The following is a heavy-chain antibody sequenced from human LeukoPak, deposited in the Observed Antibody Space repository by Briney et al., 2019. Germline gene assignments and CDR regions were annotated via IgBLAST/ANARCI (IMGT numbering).Heavy chain of an antibody. CDR2: ISYDGSNK. D-gene: IGHD3-10*01. CDR3: AKGDGVRGLTQD. V-gene: IGHV3-30*18. Sequence: GGSLRLSCAASGFTFSSYGMHWVRQAPGKGLEWVAVISYDGSNKYYADSVKGRFTISRDNSKNTLYLQMNTLRPEDTAVYYCAKGDGVRGLTQDWGQGTLVTISS. J-gene: IGHJ4*02. CDR1: GFTFSSYG.